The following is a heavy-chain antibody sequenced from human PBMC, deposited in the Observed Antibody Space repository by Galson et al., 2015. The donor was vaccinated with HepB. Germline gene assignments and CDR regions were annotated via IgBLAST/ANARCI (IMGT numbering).Heavy chain of an antibody. V-gene: IGHV3-48*04. D-gene: IGHD3-22*01. Sequence: SLRLSCAVSGFTFSRYSMSWVRQAPGKGLEWVSYISSSSTISYADAVKGRFTISTDNAKNSLYLQMNSLRAEDTAVYYYSSSPYYDNGRIAYLGQG. J-gene: IGHJ4*02. CDR2: ISSSSTI. CDR3: SSSPYYDNGRIAY. CDR1: GFTFSRYS.